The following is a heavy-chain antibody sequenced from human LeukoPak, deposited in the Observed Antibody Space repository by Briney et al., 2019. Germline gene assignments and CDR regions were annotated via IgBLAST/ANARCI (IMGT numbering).Heavy chain of an antibody. V-gene: IGHV3-7*01. D-gene: IGHD6-13*01. J-gene: IGHJ4*01. CDR3: ARDGTAPGLYFDL. CDR1: GFTFSSYW. CDR2: IRQDGGEK. Sequence: GGSLSLSCAVSGFTFSSYWMNWVRQAPGKGLEWVASIRQDGGEKSYVDSVKGRFTISRDNTKDSLYLQIDSLRAEDTAMYFCARDGTAPGLYFDLWGQGTLVTVSS.